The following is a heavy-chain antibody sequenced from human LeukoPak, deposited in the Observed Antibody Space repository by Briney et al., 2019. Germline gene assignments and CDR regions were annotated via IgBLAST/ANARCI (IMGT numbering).Heavy chain of an antibody. CDR3: ARVGPIIAAAGTYDY. D-gene: IGHD6-13*01. J-gene: IGHJ4*02. V-gene: IGHV1-46*01. CDR1: GYTFTSYY. Sequence: AASVKVSCKASGYTFTSYYMHWVRQAPGQGLEWMGIINPSGGSTSYAQKFQGRVTMTRDTSTSTVYMELSSLRSEDTAVYYCARVGPIIAAAGTYDYWGQGTLVTVSS. CDR2: INPSGGST.